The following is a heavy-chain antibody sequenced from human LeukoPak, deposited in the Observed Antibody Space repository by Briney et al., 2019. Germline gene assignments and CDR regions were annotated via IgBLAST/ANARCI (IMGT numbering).Heavy chain of an antibody. J-gene: IGHJ4*02. V-gene: IGHV4-34*01. D-gene: IGHD6-13*01. CDR1: GGSFSGHY. CDR3: ARGRYVTTRGGAAAGFLDY. Sequence: PSETLSLTCAVSGGSFSGHYWNWIRQPPGKGLEWIGEINHGGSTNYNPSLKSRVTISVDTSQNQFSLRLSSVTAADTAVYYCARGRYVTTRGGAAAGFLDYWGQGTLVTVSS. CDR2: INHGGST.